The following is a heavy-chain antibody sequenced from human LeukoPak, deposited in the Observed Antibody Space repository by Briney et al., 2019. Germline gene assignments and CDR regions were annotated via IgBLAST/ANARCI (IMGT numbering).Heavy chain of an antibody. CDR3: ARDKKVGATNFDY. CDR1: GFTFSSYW. D-gene: IGHD1-26*01. V-gene: IGHV3-7*03. CDR2: IKQDGGEI. Sequence: PGGSLRPSCAASGFTFSSYWMSWVRQAPGKGPEWVANIKQDGGEIYYVDSVKGRFTISRDNAKNSLYLQMNSLRAEDTAVYYCARDKKVGATNFDYWGQGTLVTVSS. J-gene: IGHJ4*02.